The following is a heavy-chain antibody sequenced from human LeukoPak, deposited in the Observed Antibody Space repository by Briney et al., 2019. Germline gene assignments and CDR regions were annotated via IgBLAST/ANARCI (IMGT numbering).Heavy chain of an antibody. D-gene: IGHD2-21*02. CDR3: ARDGAYCGGDCYPNYYYYYGMDV. V-gene: IGHV1-18*01. CDR1: GYTFTSYG. Sequence: GASVKVSCKASGYTFTSYGISWVRQAPGQGVEWMGWINAYNGNTNYAQKLQGRVTMTTDTSTSTAYMELRSLRSDDTAVYYCARDGAYCGGDCYPNYYYYYGMDVWGQGTTVTVSS. CDR2: INAYNGNT. J-gene: IGHJ6*02.